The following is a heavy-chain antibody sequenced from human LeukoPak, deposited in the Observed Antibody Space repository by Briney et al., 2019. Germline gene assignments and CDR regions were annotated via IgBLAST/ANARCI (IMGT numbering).Heavy chain of an antibody. J-gene: IGHJ4*02. D-gene: IGHD1-26*01. CDR2: ISYDGSNK. CDR1: GFTFSSYG. CDR3: AKDPGRWDLIVGVLDY. V-gene: IGHV3-30*18. Sequence: GGSLKLSCSASGFTFSSYGMHWVRQAPGKGLEWVAVISYDGSNKYYADSVKGRFTNSRDNSKNTLYLPMNSRRAEDTGVYYCAKDPGRWDLIVGVLDYWGQGTLVTVSS.